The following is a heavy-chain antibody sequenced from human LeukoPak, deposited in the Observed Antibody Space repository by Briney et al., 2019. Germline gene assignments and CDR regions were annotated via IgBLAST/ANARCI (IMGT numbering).Heavy chain of an antibody. CDR1: GGSISSYY. CDR2: ISYSVNT. Sequence: ETLSLTCTVSGGSISSYYWSWIRQPPGKGLEWIGYISYSVNTNYNPSLKSRVTISVDTSKNQFSLKLSSVTAADTAVYYCASFSWGSGSYNQEAIWSWFDPWGQGTLVTVSS. CDR3: ASFSWGSGSYNQEAIWSWFDP. D-gene: IGHD3-10*01. J-gene: IGHJ5*02. V-gene: IGHV4-59*08.